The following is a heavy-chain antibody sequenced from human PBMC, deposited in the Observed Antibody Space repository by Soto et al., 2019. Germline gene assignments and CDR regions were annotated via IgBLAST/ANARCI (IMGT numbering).Heavy chain of an antibody. D-gene: IGHD3-10*01. Sequence: EVQLLESGGGLVQPGGSLRLSCAASGFTFSSYAMSWVRQAPGKGLEWVAAISGSGGSTYYADSVKGRFTISRDNSKNTLYLHMNSLRAEDTAVYYCAKAGGFGGYWYFDLWGRGTLVTVSS. V-gene: IGHV3-23*01. CDR2: ISGSGGST. CDR1: GFTFSSYA. J-gene: IGHJ2*01. CDR3: AKAGGFGGYWYFDL.